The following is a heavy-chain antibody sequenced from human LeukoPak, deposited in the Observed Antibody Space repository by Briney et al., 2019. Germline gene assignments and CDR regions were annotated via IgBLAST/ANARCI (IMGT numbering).Heavy chain of an antibody. V-gene: IGHV3-7*01. J-gene: IGHJ4*02. CDR1: GFTFNRSW. D-gene: IGHD3-10*01. CDR2: MDPSGSQK. Sequence: PGGSLRLSCAVSGFTFNRSWMNWARQATGKGLEWVANMDPSGSQKRYVDSVKGRFIISKDNPGASLYLDMYSLRAEDTTIYCCGSWTSGNYWGQGTRVTVSS. CDR3: GSWTSGNY.